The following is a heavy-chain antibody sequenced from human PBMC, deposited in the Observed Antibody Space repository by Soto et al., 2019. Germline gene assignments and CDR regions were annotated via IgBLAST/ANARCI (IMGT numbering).Heavy chain of an antibody. CDR3: ARGSYYYDSSGYYAPDY. V-gene: IGHV4-59*01. CDR1: GGSFSSYY. Sequence: PSETLSLTCAVYGGSFSSYYWSWIRQPPGKGLEWIGYIYYSGSTNYNPSLKSRVTISVDTSKNQFSLKLSSVTAADTAVYYCARGSYYYDSSGYYAPDYWGQGTLVTVSS. D-gene: IGHD3-22*01. CDR2: IYYSGST. J-gene: IGHJ4*02.